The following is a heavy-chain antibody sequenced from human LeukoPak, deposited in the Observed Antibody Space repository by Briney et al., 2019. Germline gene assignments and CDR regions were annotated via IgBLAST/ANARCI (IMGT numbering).Heavy chain of an antibody. Sequence: GGSLRLSCAASGFTFSNYAMSWVRQAPGKGLEWVSSISSSSSYIYYADSVKGRFTISRDNAKNSLYLQMNSLRAEDTAVYYCARVGSYYYDSSGYYLFDYWGQGTLVTVSS. J-gene: IGHJ4*02. D-gene: IGHD3-22*01. CDR3: ARVGSYYYDSSGYYLFDY. V-gene: IGHV3-21*01. CDR2: ISSSSSYI. CDR1: GFTFSNYA.